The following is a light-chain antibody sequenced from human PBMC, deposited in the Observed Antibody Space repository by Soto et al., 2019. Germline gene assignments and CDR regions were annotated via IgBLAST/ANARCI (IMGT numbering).Light chain of an antibody. CDR3: QQSYSSPPT. CDR1: QSISVW. CDR2: AAS. J-gene: IGKJ1*01. V-gene: IGKV1-39*01. Sequence: DIQMTQSPSTLSASVGDGVTITCRASQSISVWLAWYQQKPGKAPKLLIFAASSLQSGVPSRFSGSRSGPDFTLTISSLQPEDFATYYCQQSYSSPPTFGQGTKVDIK.